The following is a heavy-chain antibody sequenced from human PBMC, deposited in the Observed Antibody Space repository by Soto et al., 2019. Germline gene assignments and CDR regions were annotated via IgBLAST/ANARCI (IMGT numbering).Heavy chain of an antibody. CDR1: GYTFTSYG. CDR3: ARRGYSGYDERASFDY. CDR2: ISAYNGNT. J-gene: IGHJ4*02. Sequence: GASVKVSCKASGYTFTSYGISWVRQAPGQGLEWMGWISAYNGNTNYAQKLQGRVTMTTDTSTSTAYMELRSLRSDDTAVYYCARRGYSGYDERASFDYWGQGNLVTVSS. D-gene: IGHD5-12*01. V-gene: IGHV1-18*01.